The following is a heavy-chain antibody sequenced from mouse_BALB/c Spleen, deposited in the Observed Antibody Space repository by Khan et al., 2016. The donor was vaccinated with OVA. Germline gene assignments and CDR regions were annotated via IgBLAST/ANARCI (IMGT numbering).Heavy chain of an antibody. J-gene: IGHJ3*01. CDR3: TRHGYVAWFTY. CDR1: GYSFTTYY. Sequence: VQLQQSGPELMKPGTSVKISCKASGYSFTTYYIHWVMQSHETSLEWIGYIDPFSGGTTYNQKFKGKATLTVDKSSSTAYIHLSYLTSEDSAVYYCTRHGYVAWFTYWGQGTLVTVSA. CDR2: IDPFSGGT. D-gene: IGHD2-2*01. V-gene: IGHV1S135*01.